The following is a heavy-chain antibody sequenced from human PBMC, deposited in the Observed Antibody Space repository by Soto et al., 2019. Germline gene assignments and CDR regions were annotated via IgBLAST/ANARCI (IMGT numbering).Heavy chain of an antibody. CDR3: ARLGDAATYYYYGMDV. D-gene: IGHD6-25*01. CDR2: IDPSDSYT. V-gene: IGHV5-10-1*03. CDR1: GYSFTSYW. J-gene: IGHJ6*02. Sequence: EVQLVQSGAEVKKPGESLRISCKGSGYSFTSYWISWVRQMPGKGLEWMGRIDPSDSYTNYSPSFQGHVTISADKSISTAYLQWSSLKASDTAMYYCARLGDAATYYYYGMDVWGQGTTVTVSS.